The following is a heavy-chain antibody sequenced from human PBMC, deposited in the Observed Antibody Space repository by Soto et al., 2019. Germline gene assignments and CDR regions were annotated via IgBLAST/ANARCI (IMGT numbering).Heavy chain of an antibody. CDR3: SRVAGYGSRRRHFDN. Sequence: SVKVSCKTSGYTFSTYGLSWVRQAPGQGLEWLGWTVAISESTTYAQTFQGRVTVTTDRSTHTGYLELNRLTSDDTALFYFSRVAGYGSRRRHFDNWAQGTLVTVSS. CDR1: GYTFSTYG. J-gene: IGHJ4*02. CDR2: TVAISEST. V-gene: IGHV1-18*01. D-gene: IGHD3-10*01.